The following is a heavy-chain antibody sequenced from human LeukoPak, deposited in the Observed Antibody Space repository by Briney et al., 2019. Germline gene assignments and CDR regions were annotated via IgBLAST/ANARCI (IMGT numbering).Heavy chain of an antibody. D-gene: IGHD3-9*01. CDR3: ARVLRYFDRYYYYGMDV. CDR2: IYYSGST. V-gene: IGHV4-59*01. CDR1: GVSISSYY. J-gene: IGHJ6*02. Sequence: AETLSLTCTASGVSISSYYWSWVRQPPGKGLEWVGYIYYSGSTNYNPSLKSRVTISVDTSKNQFSLRLSSVTAADTAVYYCARVLRYFDRYYYYGMDVWGQGTTVTVSS.